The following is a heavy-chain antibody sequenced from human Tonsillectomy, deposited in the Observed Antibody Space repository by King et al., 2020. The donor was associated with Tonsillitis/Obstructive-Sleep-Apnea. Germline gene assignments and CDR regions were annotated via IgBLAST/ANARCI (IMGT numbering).Heavy chain of an antibody. CDR1: GFTFSDAW. V-gene: IGHV3-15*07. CDR3: XWDTLXVYNFXY. J-gene: IGHJ4*01. CDR2: IKSKGGGETT. D-gene: IGHD2-8*01. Sequence: VQLVESXGGLVRPGGSLRLSCAASGFTFSDAWMNWVRQVPGKGLEWVGRIKSKGGGETTDYAAPLKGRFTISRDDSKNTLFLQMNSLRAEDTAVYYXXWDTLXVYNFXYWGXGTLVTVSS.